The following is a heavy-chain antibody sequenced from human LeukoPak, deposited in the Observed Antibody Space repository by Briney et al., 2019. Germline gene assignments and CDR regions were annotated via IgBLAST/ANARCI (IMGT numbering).Heavy chain of an antibody. V-gene: IGHV3-23*01. D-gene: IGHD1-7*01. CDR3: AKDQLLELSY. Sequence: GGSLRLSCAASGFTFRSYAMTWVRQAPGKGLEWVSAISGLGNSTYYADSVKGRFTISRDNSKNTLYLQMNSLRAEDTAVYYCAKDQLLELSYWGQGTLVTVSS. CDR1: GFTFRSYA. CDR2: ISGLGNST. J-gene: IGHJ4*02.